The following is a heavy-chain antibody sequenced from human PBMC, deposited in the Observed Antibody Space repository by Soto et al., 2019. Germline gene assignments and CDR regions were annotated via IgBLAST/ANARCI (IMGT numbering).Heavy chain of an antibody. V-gene: IGHV3-21*01. CDR3: ARGAVAGAGIPTYYFDY. J-gene: IGHJ4*02. Sequence: LRLSCAASGFTFSSYTMSWVRQAPGKGLEWVSSISSSAYIYYADSLKGRFTISRDNAKNSLYLQVNSLRAEDTAVYYCARGAVAGAGIPTYYFDYWGQGTLVTVSS. CDR1: GFTFSSYT. D-gene: IGHD6-13*01. CDR2: ISSSAYI.